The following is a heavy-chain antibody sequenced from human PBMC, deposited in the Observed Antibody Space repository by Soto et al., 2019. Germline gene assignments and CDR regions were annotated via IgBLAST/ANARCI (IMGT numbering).Heavy chain of an antibody. V-gene: IGHV4-38-2*01. D-gene: IGHD3-22*01. CDR3: ARVSDYYDSSGYPRFYY. CDR2: IYHSGST. Sequence: SGTLSLTCAVSGFSISSGYYLCWSRHPPGKVVEWIGSIYHSGSTYYNPSLKSRVTISVDTSKNQFSLKLSSVTAADTAVYYCARVSDYYDSSGYPRFYYWGQGTIVTVSS. CDR1: GFSISSGYY. J-gene: IGHJ4*02.